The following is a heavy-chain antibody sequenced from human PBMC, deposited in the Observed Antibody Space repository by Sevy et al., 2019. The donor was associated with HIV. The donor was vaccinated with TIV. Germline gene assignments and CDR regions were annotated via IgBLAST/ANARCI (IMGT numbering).Heavy chain of an antibody. D-gene: IGHD3-22*01. V-gene: IGHV3-30*18. CDR2: ISYDGSDK. CDR1: GFTFSSYG. Sequence: GGSLRLSCTASGFTFSSYGMHWVRQAPGKGLGWVAVISYDGSDKYYEHSVKGRFTISRDNSKNTLYLQMNSLRPEDTAVYYCAKGYGGGGYSAEYFQYWGQGTLVTVSS. CDR3: AKGYGGGGYSAEYFQY. J-gene: IGHJ1*01.